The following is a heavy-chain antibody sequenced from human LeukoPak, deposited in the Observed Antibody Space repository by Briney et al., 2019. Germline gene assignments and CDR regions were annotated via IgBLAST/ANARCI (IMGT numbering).Heavy chain of an antibody. CDR3: ARVQDTMVRGVITPNFDY. Sequence: ASVKVSCKASGYTFTSYGISWVRQAPGQGLEWMGWISAYNGNTNYAQKLQGRVTMTTDTSTSTAYMELRSLRSDDTAVYYCARVQDTMVRGVITPNFDYWGQGTLVTVSS. V-gene: IGHV1-18*01. CDR1: GYTFTSYG. D-gene: IGHD3-10*01. CDR2: ISAYNGNT. J-gene: IGHJ4*02.